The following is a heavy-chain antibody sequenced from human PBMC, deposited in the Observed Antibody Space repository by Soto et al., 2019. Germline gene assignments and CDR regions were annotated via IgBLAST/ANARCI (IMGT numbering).Heavy chain of an antibody. D-gene: IGHD3-3*01. CDR2: VYSRGNT. V-gene: IGHV4-39*01. Sequence: QPQLQESGPGLVTPSETLSLTCVVFGDSFSSTSKYWGWIRQPPGKGLEWIGSVYSRGNTYYNASLKGRVTMFVDTSKNQLSLKLSPVTAADTAVYYCTRQRILGILEWLNAMDVWGRGTSVTVSS. CDR3: TRQRILGILEWLNAMDV. CDR1: GDSFSSTSKY. J-gene: IGHJ6*03.